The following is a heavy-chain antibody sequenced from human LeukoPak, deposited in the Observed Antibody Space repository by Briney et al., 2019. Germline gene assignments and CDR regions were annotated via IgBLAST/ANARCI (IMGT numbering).Heavy chain of an antibody. Sequence: SETLSLTCTVSGGSISSYYWSWIRQPAGKGLEWIGRIYTSGSTNYNPSLKSRVTMSVDTSKNQFSLKLSSVTAADTAVYYCARHRYYYDSSGYAFDYWGQGTLVTVSS. CDR2: IYTSGST. CDR3: ARHRYYYDSSGYAFDY. CDR1: GGSISSYY. V-gene: IGHV4-4*07. D-gene: IGHD3-22*01. J-gene: IGHJ4*02.